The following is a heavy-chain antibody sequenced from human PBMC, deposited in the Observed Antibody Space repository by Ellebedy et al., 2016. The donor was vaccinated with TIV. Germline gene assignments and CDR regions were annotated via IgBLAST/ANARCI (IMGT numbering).Heavy chain of an antibody. Sequence: GESLKISCAASGFTFSSHAMHWVRQAPAKGLEWVGFIWYDGSNKDYADSVKGRFTISRDNSKNTLYLQRNSLRVEDTAVYYCAGDPPNSGWQLAYWGQGALVTVSS. V-gene: IGHV3-33*01. CDR3: AGDPPNSGWQLAY. D-gene: IGHD6-19*01. CDR1: GFTFSSHA. J-gene: IGHJ4*02. CDR2: IWYDGSNK.